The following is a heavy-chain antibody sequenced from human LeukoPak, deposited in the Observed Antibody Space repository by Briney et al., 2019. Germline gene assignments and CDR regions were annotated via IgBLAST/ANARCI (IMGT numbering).Heavy chain of an antibody. V-gene: IGHV4-59*01. J-gene: IGHJ4*02. CDR2: IHDSGIT. Sequence: PSETLPLTCTVSGGSISSYYWSWIRQPPGKGLEWIGYIHDSGITNYNLSLKSRVTMSVDTSKNQFSLKLRSVTPADTAVYYCARDMTRPYFFDHWGQGTLVTVSS. CDR1: GGSISSYY. D-gene: IGHD2-2*01. CDR3: ARDMTRPYFFDH.